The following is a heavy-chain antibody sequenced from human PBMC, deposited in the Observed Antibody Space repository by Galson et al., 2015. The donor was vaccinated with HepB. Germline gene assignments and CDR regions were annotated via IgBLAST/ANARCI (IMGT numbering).Heavy chain of an antibody. CDR2: ISYDGSNK. V-gene: IGHV3-30*04. J-gene: IGHJ4*02. Sequence: SLRLSCAASGFTFSSYAMHWVRQAPGKGLEWVAVISYDGSNKYYADSVKGRFTISRDNSKNTLYLQMNSLRAEDTAVYYCARVPSSGWITFEYWGQGTLVTVSS. CDR1: GFTFSSYA. D-gene: IGHD6-19*01. CDR3: ARVPSSGWITFEY.